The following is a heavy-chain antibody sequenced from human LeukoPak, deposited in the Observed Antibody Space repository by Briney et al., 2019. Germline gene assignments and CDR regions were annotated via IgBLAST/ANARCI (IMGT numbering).Heavy chain of an antibody. Sequence: ASVKVSCKASGYTFTGYYMHWVRQAPGQGLEWMGQINPNSGGTNYAQKFQGRVTMTRDTSISTAYMALRSLRSDDTAVYYCARGALYYYDSSGYWAPYYFDYWGQGTLVTVSS. CDR1: GYTFTGYY. CDR2: INPNSGGT. CDR3: ARGALYYYDSSGYWAPYYFDY. V-gene: IGHV1-2*06. J-gene: IGHJ4*02. D-gene: IGHD3-22*01.